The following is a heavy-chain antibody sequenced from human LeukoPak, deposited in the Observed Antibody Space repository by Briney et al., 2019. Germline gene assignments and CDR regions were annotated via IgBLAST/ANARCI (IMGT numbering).Heavy chain of an antibody. J-gene: IGHJ4*02. D-gene: IGHD2-15*01. CDR2: ISGSGGST. CDR1: GSTFSSYA. Sequence: PTGGSLRLSCAASGSTFSSYAMSWVRQAPGKGLEWVSAISGSGGSTYYADSVKGRFTISRDNSKNTLYLQMNSLRAEDTAVYYCAKIGSAHFDGIVVVVAATPYFDYWGQGTLVTVSS. V-gene: IGHV3-23*01. CDR3: AKIGSAHFDGIVVVVAATPYFDY.